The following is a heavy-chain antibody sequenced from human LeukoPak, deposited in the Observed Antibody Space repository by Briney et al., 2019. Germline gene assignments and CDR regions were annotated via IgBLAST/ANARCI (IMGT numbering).Heavy chain of an antibody. V-gene: IGHV1-46*01. D-gene: IGHD2-2*01. CDR2: INPSGGST. Sequence: ASVKVSCKASGYTFTSYYMHWVRQAPGQGLEWMGIINPSGGSTSYAQKFQGRVTMTRDMSTSTVYMELSSLRSEDTAVYYCAREGQVVPAAPRYYFDYWGQGTLVTVSS. CDR1: GYTFTSYY. CDR3: AREGQVVPAAPRYYFDY. J-gene: IGHJ4*02.